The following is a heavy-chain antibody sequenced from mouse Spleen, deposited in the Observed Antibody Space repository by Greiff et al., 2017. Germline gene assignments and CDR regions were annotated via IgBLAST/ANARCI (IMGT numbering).Heavy chain of an antibody. D-gene: IGHD3-1*01. J-gene: IGHJ2*01. CDR3: ARDSGSYYFDY. Sequence: EVQRVESGGGLVQPGGSLKLSCAASGFTFSDYYMYWVRQTPEKRLEWVAYISNGGGSTYYPDTVKGRFTISRDNAKNTLYLQMSRLKSEDTAMYYCARDSGSYYFDYWGQGTTLTVSS. CDR2: ISNGGGST. V-gene: IGHV5-12*01. CDR1: GFTFSDYY.